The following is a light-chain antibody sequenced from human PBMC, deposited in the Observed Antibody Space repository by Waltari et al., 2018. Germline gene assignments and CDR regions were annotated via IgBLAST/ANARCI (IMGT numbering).Light chain of an antibody. J-gene: IGLJ2*01. CDR2: EVT. CDR1: SSDVGPYHL. Sequence: QSALTQPASVSGSPGQSITISCTGSSSDVGPYHLVSWYQQYPGKAPKLMIYEVTKRPSGVSNRFSGSKSGNTASLTISGLQAEDEADYYCCPYAGSTTFVVFGGGTNLAVL. V-gene: IGLV2-23*02. CDR3: CPYAGSTTFVV.